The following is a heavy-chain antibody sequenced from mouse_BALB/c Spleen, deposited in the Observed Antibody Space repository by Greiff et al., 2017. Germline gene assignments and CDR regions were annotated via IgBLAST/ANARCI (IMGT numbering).Heavy chain of an antibody. V-gene: IGHV5-17*02. D-gene: IGHD1-1*01. J-gene: IGHJ2*01. CDR2: ISSGSSTI. Sequence: EVNLVESGGGLVQPGGSRKLSCAASGFTFSSFGMHWVRQAPEKGLEWVAYISSGSSTIYYADTVKGRFTISRDNPKNTLFLQMTSLRSEDTAMYYCARYYYVSSFDYWGQGTTLTVSS. CDR1: GFTFSSFG. CDR3: ARYYYVSSFDY.